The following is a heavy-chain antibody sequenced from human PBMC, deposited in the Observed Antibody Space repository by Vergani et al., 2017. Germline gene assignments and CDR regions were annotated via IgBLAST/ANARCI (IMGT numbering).Heavy chain of an antibody. V-gene: IGHV3-20*04. CDR2: VKWNGDSS. CDR3: ARRGSGNTYYFDY. J-gene: IGHJ4*02. CDR1: GSTVSGNY. Sequence: ELQLVESGGGLVQPGGSLRLSCAASGSTVSGNYMTWVRQAPGKGLEWVSRVKWNGDSSVYADSVKGRFTISRDNAKNSLYLQMTSLRAEDTAFYYCARRGSGNTYYFDYWGQGALVTVSS. D-gene: IGHD3-10*01.